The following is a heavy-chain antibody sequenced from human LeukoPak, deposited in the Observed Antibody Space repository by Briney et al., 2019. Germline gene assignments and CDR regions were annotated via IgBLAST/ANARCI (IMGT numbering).Heavy chain of an antibody. CDR3: AKSYRSGWYRGVIDY. CDR2: IRYDGSNK. V-gene: IGHV3-30*02. D-gene: IGHD6-13*01. Sequence: GGSLRLSCAASGFTFSSYGIHWVRQAPGKGLEWVAFIRYDGSNKYYADSVRGRFTISRDNSKNTLYLRMNLRADDTAVYYCAKSYRSGWYRGVIDYWGQGTLVTVSS. CDR1: GFTFSSYG. J-gene: IGHJ4*02.